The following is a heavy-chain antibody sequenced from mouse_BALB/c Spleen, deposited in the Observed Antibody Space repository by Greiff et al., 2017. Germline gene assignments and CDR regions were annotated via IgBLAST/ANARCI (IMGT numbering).Heavy chain of an antibody. D-gene: IGHD2-4*01. Sequence: QVQLKESGAELVRPGTSVKISCKASGYTFTNYWLGWVKQRPGHGLEWIGDIYPGGGYTNYNEKFKGKATLTADTSSSTAYMQLSSLTSEDSAVYFCARLIYYDYTGAMDYWGQGTSVTVSS. V-gene: IGHV1-63*02. CDR3: ARLIYYDYTGAMDY. CDR1: GYTFTNYW. J-gene: IGHJ4*01. CDR2: IYPGGGYT.